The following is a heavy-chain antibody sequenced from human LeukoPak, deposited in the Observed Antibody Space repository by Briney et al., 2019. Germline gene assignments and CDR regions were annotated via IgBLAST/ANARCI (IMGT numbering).Heavy chain of an antibody. D-gene: IGHD5-18*01. Sequence: ASVKVSCKVSGYTLTELSMHWVRQAPGKGLEWMGGFDPEDGETIYAQKFQGRVTMTEDTSTDTAYMELSSLRSEDTAVYYCAGGRGEGYSYGRYYFDYWGQGTLSPSPQ. CDR2: FDPEDGET. J-gene: IGHJ4*02. CDR1: GYTLTELS. V-gene: IGHV1-24*01. CDR3: AGGRGEGYSYGRYYFDY.